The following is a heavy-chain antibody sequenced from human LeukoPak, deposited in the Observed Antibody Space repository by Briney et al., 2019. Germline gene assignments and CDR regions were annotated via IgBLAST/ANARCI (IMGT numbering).Heavy chain of an antibody. CDR2: ISDRGGTT. CDR1: GFTFSSYA. D-gene: IGHD2-15*01. Sequence: GGSLRLSCAASGFTFSSYAMNWVRQAPGKGLEWVSGISDRGGTTYYADSVEGRFTISRDNSKNTLYLQMNNLRAEDTAVYYRAKVASGGSCYQSDYWGQGTLVTVSS. J-gene: IGHJ4*02. CDR3: AKVASGGSCYQSDY. V-gene: IGHV3-23*01.